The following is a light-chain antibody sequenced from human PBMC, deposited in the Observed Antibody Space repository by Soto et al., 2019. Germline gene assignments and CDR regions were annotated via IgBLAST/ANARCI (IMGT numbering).Light chain of an antibody. J-gene: IGKJ5*01. CDR3: HESYSTPPKVT. CDR1: QSISSY. V-gene: IGKV1-39*01. Sequence: DIQMTQSRSSLSASVGDRVTITCRASQSISSYLNWYQQKPGKAPKLLIYAASRLQSGVPSRFSGSGSGIDFTLTISCLQPDDFATYYCHESYSTPPKVTFGQGTRLEIK. CDR2: AAS.